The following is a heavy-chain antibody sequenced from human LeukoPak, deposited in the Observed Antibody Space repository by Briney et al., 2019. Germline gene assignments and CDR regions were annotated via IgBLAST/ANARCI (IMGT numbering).Heavy chain of an antibody. V-gene: IGHV3-7*01. Sequence: PGGSLRLSCAASGFIFSNNWMSWVRQAPGKGLEWVANIKGDGSETYYVDSVKGRFTISRDNTRNSLYLQMNSLRADDTATHYCTRDDFSGSYCDWGQGTLVTVSS. D-gene: IGHD1-26*01. CDR2: IKGDGSET. CDR3: TRDDFSGSYCD. CDR1: GFIFSNNW. J-gene: IGHJ4*02.